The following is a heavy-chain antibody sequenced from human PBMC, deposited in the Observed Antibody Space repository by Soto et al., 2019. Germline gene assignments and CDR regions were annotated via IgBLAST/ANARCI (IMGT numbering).Heavy chain of an antibody. J-gene: IGHJ4*02. D-gene: IGHD3-16*02. V-gene: IGHV1-46*01. CDR3: ARSYYDYVWGSYRSAHFDY. CDR2: INPSGGST. Sequence: ASVKVSCKTSGYTFTSYYMHWVRQAPGQGLDWMGIINPSGGSTSYAQKFQGRVTMTRDTSTSTVYMELSSLRSEDTAVYYCARSYYDYVWGSYRSAHFDYWGQGTLVTVSS. CDR1: GYTFTSYY.